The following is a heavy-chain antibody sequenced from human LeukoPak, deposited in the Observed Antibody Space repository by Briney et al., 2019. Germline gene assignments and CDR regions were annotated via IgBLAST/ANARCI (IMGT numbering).Heavy chain of an antibody. CDR3: ARDRRGDYDDY. V-gene: IGHV3-48*04. CDR2: ISSSSSTI. Sequence: GGSLRLSCAASGFTFSSYSMNWVRQAPGKGLEWGSYISSSSSTIYYADSVKGRFTISRDNAKNSLYLQMNSLRAEDTAVYYCARDRRGDYDDYWGQGTLVTVSS. J-gene: IGHJ4*02. D-gene: IGHD4-17*01. CDR1: GFTFSSYS.